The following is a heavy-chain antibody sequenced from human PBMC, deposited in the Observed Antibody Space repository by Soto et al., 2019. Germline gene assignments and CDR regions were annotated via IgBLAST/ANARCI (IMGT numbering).Heavy chain of an antibody. Sequence: PGGSLRLSCAASGFTFSIYSMHWVRQAPGKGLEWVAVISYDGSNKYYADSVKGRFTISRDNSKNTLYLQMNSLRAEDTAVYYCAREHLNWFDPWGQGTLVTVPQ. J-gene: IGHJ5*02. CDR3: AREHLNWFDP. CDR2: ISYDGSNK. CDR1: GFTFSIYS. V-gene: IGHV3-30-3*01.